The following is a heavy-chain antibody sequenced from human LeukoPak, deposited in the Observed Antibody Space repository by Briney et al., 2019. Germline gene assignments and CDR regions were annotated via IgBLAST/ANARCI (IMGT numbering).Heavy chain of an antibody. D-gene: IGHD3-10*01. CDR3: ARLGDPGLDY. CDR1: DGSITNYD. CDR2: IYYSGST. V-gene: IGHV4-59*08. Sequence: SETLSLTCTVSDGSITNYDWSWVRQPPGKGLEWIGYIYYSGSTNYNPSLKSRVTISVDTSKNQFSLKLSSVTAADTAVYYCARLGDPGLDYWGQGTLVTVSS. J-gene: IGHJ4*02.